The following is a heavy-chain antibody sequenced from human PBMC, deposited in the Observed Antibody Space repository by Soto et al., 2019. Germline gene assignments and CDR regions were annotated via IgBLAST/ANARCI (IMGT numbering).Heavy chain of an antibody. D-gene: IGHD1-7*01. V-gene: IGHV3-9*01. J-gene: IGHJ4*02. CDR3: AKDLRSRPRTGTTFDY. CDR1: GFTFDDYA. Sequence: EVQLVESGGGLVQPGRSLRLSCAASGFTFDDYAMHWVRQAPGKGLEWVSGISWNSGSIGYADSVKGRFTISRDNGKNSLYLQMNSLRAEDTALYYCAKDLRSRPRTGTTFDYWGQGTLVTVSS. CDR2: ISWNSGSI.